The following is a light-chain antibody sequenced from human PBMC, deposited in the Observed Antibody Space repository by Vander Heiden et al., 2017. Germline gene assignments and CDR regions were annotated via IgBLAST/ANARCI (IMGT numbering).Light chain of an antibody. CDR3: QQYDSTPRT. J-gene: IGKJ1*01. V-gene: IGKV4-1*01. CDR1: QSLFNSRNNKNA. CDR2: WAS. Sequence: GERATINCKSSQSLFNSRNNKNALAWYQQKPGHSPKLLVYWASTRESGVPERFIGSASGTDFTLTINSLQSEDVAVYYCQQYDSTPRTFGQGTKVTIK.